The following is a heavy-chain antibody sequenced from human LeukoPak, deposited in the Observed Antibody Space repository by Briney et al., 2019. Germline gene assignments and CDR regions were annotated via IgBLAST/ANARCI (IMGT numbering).Heavy chain of an antibody. D-gene: IGHD6-19*01. CDR3: ARVGRSSGDDAFDI. J-gene: IGHJ3*02. CDR1: GFTFSSYW. Sequence: GGSLRLSCAASGFTFSSYWMHWVRQAPGKGLVWVSRISDDGGHTFYADSVKGRFAMSRDNAKNTLYLQMNSLRAEDTAVYYCARVGRSSGDDAFDIWGQGTMVTVSS. CDR2: ISDDGGHT. V-gene: IGHV3-74*01.